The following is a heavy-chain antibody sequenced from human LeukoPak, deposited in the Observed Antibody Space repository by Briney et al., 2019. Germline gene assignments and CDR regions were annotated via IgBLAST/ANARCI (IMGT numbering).Heavy chain of an antibody. CDR1: GFSISTYG. D-gene: IGHD6-19*01. CDR3: AKDLYSSGWYNYFDP. CDR2: ISHDGSEK. J-gene: IGHJ5*02. V-gene: IGHV3-30*18. Sequence: GGSLRLSCAASGFSISTYGMHWVRQAPGKGLEWVAMISHDGSEKYYVDSAKGRFAISRDNSKNTLYLQMNGLRGEDTAMYYCAKDLYSSGWYNYFDPWGQGTLVTVSS.